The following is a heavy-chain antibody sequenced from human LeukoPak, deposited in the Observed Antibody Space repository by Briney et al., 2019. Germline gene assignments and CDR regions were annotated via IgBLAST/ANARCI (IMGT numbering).Heavy chain of an antibody. CDR1: GYTFTGYY. CDR3: ARDRRSLYAFDI. D-gene: IGHD1-26*01. V-gene: IGHV1-2*02. Sequence: ASVKVSCKASGYTFTGYYIHWVRQAPGQGLEWMGWINPNSGGTNYAQKFQGRVTMTRDTSISTAYMELSRLRSDDTAVYYCARDRRSLYAFDIWGQGTMVTVSS. J-gene: IGHJ3*02. CDR2: INPNSGGT.